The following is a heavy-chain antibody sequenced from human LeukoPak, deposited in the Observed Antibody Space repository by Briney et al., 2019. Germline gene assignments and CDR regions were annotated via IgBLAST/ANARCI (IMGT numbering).Heavy chain of an antibody. CDR3: ARLSRRYGSGSFDY. Sequence: PLETLSLTCTVSGGYISSYYWSWIRQPPGKGLEWIGYIYYSGSTMYNPSLKSRVTISVDTSKNQFSLKLRSVIAADTAVYFCARLSRRYGSGSFDYWGQGTLVTVSS. V-gene: IGHV4-59*08. D-gene: IGHD3-10*01. J-gene: IGHJ4*02. CDR1: GGYISSYY. CDR2: IYYSGST.